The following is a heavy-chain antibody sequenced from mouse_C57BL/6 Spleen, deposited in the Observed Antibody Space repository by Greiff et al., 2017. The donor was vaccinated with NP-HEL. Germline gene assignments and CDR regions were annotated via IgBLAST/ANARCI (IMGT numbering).Heavy chain of an antibody. CDR3: ARGYDGFDY. Sequence: VMLVESGPELVKPGASVKISCKASGYAFSSSWMNWVKQRPGKGLEWIGRIYPGDGDPNYNGKFKGKATLTADKSSSTAYMQLSSLTSEDSAVYFCARGYDGFDYWGQGTTLTVSS. CDR2: IYPGDGDP. V-gene: IGHV1-82*01. CDR1: GYAFSSSW. D-gene: IGHD2-3*01. J-gene: IGHJ2*01.